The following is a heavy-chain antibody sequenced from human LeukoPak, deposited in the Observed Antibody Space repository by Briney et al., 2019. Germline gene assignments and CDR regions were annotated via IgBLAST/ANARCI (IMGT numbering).Heavy chain of an antibody. Sequence: GGSLRLSCAASGFTFSSYWMHWVRQAPGKGLLWVSRINSDGSITSYADPVKGRFTISRDNAKNTLYLQMNSLRDEDTAVFFCARGHYGPDYWGQGTVVTVSS. CDR1: GFTFSSYW. J-gene: IGHJ4*02. CDR3: ARGHYGPDY. CDR2: INSDGSIT. V-gene: IGHV3-74*01. D-gene: IGHD3-10*01.